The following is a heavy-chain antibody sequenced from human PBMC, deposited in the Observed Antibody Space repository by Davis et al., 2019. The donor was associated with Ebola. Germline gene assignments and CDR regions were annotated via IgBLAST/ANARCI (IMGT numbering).Heavy chain of an antibody. Sequence: GESLKISCAASGFTFDDYAMHWVRQAPGKGLEWVSLISGDGGRIYYADSVKGRFTISRDNSKNTLYLQMNSLRAEDTAVYYCAREGGSEQQLLFYYYGMDVWGQGTTVTVSS. V-gene: IGHV3-43*02. D-gene: IGHD6-13*01. CDR3: AREGGSEQQLLFYYYGMDV. CDR1: GFTFDDYA. J-gene: IGHJ6*02. CDR2: ISGDGGRI.